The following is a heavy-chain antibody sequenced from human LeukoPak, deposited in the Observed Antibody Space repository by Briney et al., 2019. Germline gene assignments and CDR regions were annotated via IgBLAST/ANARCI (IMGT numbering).Heavy chain of an antibody. J-gene: IGHJ6*04. CDR2: ISSSGST. V-gene: IGHV4-61*02. CDR1: GDSISSGDYY. D-gene: IGHD3-3*01. Sequence: PSETLSLTCTVSGDSISSGDYYWSWIRQPAGKGLEWIGRISSSGSTNYNPSLKSRVTISVDTSKNQFSLKLSSVTAADTAVYYCARAEGGGYYVGMDVWGKGTTVTVSS. CDR3: ARAEGGGYYVGMDV.